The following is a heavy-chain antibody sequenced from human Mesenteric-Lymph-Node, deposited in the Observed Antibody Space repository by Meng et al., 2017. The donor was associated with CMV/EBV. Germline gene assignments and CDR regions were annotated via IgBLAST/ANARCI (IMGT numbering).Heavy chain of an antibody. Sequence: GGSLRLSCVASGFTFTSHAMNWVRQAPGKGLDWVSAISAGGDSTYYADSVKGRFTISRDNSKNTLYLQMNSLRAEDTALYYCARLPTGWPNWFDPWGQGTLVTVSS. J-gene: IGHJ5*02. CDR1: GFTFTSHA. CDR3: ARLPTGWPNWFDP. CDR2: ISAGGDST. D-gene: IGHD1-14*01. V-gene: IGHV3-23*01.